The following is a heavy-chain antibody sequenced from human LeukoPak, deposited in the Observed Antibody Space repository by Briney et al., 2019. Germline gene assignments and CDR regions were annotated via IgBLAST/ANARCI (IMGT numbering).Heavy chain of an antibody. CDR2: INPSGGST. Sequence: ASVRVSCKASGYTFTSYYMHWVRQAPGQGLEWMGIINPSGGSTSYAQKFQGRVTMTRDTSTSTVYMELSSLRSEDTAVYYCARVVAVGSSERRPGYFYMDVWGKGTTVTVSS. J-gene: IGHJ6*03. D-gene: IGHD6-19*01. CDR3: ARVVAVGSSERRPGYFYMDV. CDR1: GYTFTSYY. V-gene: IGHV1-46*01.